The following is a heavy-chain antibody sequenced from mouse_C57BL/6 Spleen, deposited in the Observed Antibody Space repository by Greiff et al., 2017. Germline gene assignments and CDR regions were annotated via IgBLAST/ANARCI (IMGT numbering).Heavy chain of an antibody. V-gene: IGHV5-16*01. CDR3: AREWDRYFDY. J-gene: IGHJ2*01. CDR1: GFTFSDYY. Sequence: DVHLVESEGGLVQPGSSMKLSCTASGFTFSDYYMAWVRQVPEKGLEWVANINYDGSSTYYLDSLKSRFIISRDNAKNILYLQMSSLKSEDTATYYCAREWDRYFDYWGQGTTLTVSS. CDR2: INYDGSST. D-gene: IGHD4-1*01.